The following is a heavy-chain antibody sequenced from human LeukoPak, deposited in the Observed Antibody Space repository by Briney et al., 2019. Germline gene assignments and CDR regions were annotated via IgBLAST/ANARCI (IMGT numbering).Heavy chain of an antibody. D-gene: IGHD5-12*01. CDR1: GYTFINYG. Sequence: ASVKVSCKASGYTFINYGISWVRQAPGQGLEWMGWISAYTGNTNYAQKFQGRVTMTTDTSASTAYMELRSLRSDDTAVFYCVRGRRAATILGGLDYWGQGTLVTVSS. J-gene: IGHJ4*02. V-gene: IGHV1-18*01. CDR3: VRGRRAATILGGLDY. CDR2: ISAYTGNT.